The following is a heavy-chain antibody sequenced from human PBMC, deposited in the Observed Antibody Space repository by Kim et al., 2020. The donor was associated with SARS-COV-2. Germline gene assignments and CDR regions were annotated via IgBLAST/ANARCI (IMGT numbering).Heavy chain of an antibody. CDR3: ARGRGYSYGWVPDY. D-gene: IGHD5-18*01. CDR1: GYTFTGYY. Sequence: ASVKVSCKASGYTFTGYYMHWVRQAPGQGLEWMGRINPNSGGTNYAQKFQGRVTMTRDTSISTAYMELSRLRSDDTAVYYCARGRGYSYGWVPDYWGQGTLVTVSS. V-gene: IGHV1-2*06. J-gene: IGHJ4*02. CDR2: INPNSGGT.